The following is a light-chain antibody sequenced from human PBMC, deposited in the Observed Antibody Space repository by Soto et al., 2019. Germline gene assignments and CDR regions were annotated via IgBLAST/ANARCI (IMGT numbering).Light chain of an antibody. CDR3: SSYTGTSSTLYV. V-gene: IGLV2-14*01. CDR1: SSDVGRYNY. Sequence: QCALTQPASMSGSPGQSITISCTGSSSDVGRYNYVSWYQQHPGKAPKLVISEVSNRPSGVSDRFSGSKSGNTASLTISGLQSEDEADYYCSSYTGTSSTLYVFGTGTKLTVL. CDR2: EVS. J-gene: IGLJ1*01.